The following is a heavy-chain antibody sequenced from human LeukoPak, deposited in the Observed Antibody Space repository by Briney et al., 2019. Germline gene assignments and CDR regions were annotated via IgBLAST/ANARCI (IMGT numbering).Heavy chain of an antibody. Sequence: GESLRLSCAASGFTFSSYAMNWVRQAPGRGLDWVSTITPGGGTTYYADSVKGRFTISRDNSRNTLYLQMNSLRGEDTAIYYCAKISASGSKTFDIWGQGTMVTVSS. CDR2: ITPGGGTT. J-gene: IGHJ3*02. CDR3: AKISASGSKTFDI. CDR1: GFTFSSYA. V-gene: IGHV3-23*01. D-gene: IGHD3-10*01.